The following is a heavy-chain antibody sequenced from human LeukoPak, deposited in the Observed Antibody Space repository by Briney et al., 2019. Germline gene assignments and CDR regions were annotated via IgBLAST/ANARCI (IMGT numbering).Heavy chain of an antibody. CDR3: ARHRRSAAAGSRWFDP. J-gene: IGHJ5*02. V-gene: IGHV4-34*01. CDR1: SGSFSGYY. CDR2: INHSGST. D-gene: IGHD6-13*01. Sequence: SETLSLTCAVYSGSFSGYYWSWIRQPPGKGLEWIGEINHSGSTNYNPSLKSRVTISVDTSKNQFSLKLSSVTAADTAVYCCARHRRSAAAGSRWFDPWGQGTLVTVSS.